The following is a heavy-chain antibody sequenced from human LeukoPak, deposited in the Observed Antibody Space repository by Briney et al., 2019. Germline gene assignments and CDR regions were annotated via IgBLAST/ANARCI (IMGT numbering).Heavy chain of an antibody. CDR1: GFTFSSCW. J-gene: IGHJ4*02. CDR2: IKHDGSEK. CDR3: ARDPTRGYSYGYEDY. V-gene: IGHV3-7*01. Sequence: GGSLRLSCAASGFTFSSCWMNWVRQAPGKGLEWVANIKHDGSEKYYADSVKGRFTISRDNAKNSLYLQMNSLRAEDTAVYYCARDPTRGYSYGYEDYWGQGTLVTVSS. D-gene: IGHD5-18*01.